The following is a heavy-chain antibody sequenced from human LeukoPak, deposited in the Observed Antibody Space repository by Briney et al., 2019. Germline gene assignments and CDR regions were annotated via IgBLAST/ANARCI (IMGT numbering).Heavy chain of an antibody. Sequence: PSETLSLTCTVSGYSISSGYYWGWIRQPPGKGLEWIGSIYHSGSTYYNPSLKSRVTISVDTSKNQFSLKLSSVTAADTAVYYCAAASGSYYYYYMDVWGKGTTVTDSS. CDR3: AAASGSYYYYYMDV. CDR1: GYSISSGYY. V-gene: IGHV4-38-2*02. J-gene: IGHJ6*03. D-gene: IGHD1-26*01. CDR2: IYHSGST.